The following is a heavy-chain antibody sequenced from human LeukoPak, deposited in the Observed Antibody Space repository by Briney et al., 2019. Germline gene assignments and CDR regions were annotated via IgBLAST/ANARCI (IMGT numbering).Heavy chain of an antibody. J-gene: IGHJ4*02. Sequence: SETLSLTCTVSAGSISSSSRYWGRIRQPPGKGLEWIGSIYPSGSTHYNPSLKSRVSISVDTSKNQFSLNLSSVTAADTAVYYCARLPTVTTFDSWGQGTLVTVSS. D-gene: IGHD4-17*01. CDR3: ARLPTVTTFDS. CDR1: AGSISSSSRY. CDR2: IYPSGST. V-gene: IGHV4-39*01.